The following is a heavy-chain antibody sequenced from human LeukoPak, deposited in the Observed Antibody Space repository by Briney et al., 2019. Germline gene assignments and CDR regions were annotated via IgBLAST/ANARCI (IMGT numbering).Heavy chain of an antibody. D-gene: IGHD3-22*01. J-gene: IGHJ4*02. CDR2: IKSKTDGGTT. V-gene: IGHV3-15*01. CDR3: NTDTPYSSD. Sequence: VKPGGSLRLSCAASGFTFSGYSMKWVRQAPGKGLEWVGRIKSKTDGGTTDYAAPVKGRFTISRDDSKNTLFLQMHNLKTEDTAVYYCNTDTPYSSDWGRGTLVTFSS. CDR1: GFTFSGYS.